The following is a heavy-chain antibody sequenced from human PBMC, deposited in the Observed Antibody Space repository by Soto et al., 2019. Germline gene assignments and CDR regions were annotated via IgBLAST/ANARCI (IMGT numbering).Heavy chain of an antibody. V-gene: IGHV4-4*02. CDR3: AGGRDYDY. CDR2: IAHDGHT. J-gene: IGHJ4*02. CDR1: GGSIPTSVL. D-gene: IGHD1-26*01. Sequence: PSEPLSLPSYVSGGSIPTSVLWTWVRQFPGRGLEWIGEIAHDGHTNYNPSLSGRVTMSVDLSNSQFSLNVASVNAADTAVYFCAGGRDYDYWGQGTLVTVSS.